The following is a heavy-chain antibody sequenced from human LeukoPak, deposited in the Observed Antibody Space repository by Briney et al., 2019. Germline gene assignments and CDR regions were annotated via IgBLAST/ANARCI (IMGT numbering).Heavy chain of an antibody. Sequence: GASVKVSCKASGYSFTNFGITWVRQAPGQGLEWMRWISAYNGNTDFAQNFQGRVTVTADTSTSTAYMELRGLRSDDTAVYYCARSGCSAGTCYSQTVKFDSWGQGTLVTVSS. D-gene: IGHD2-15*01. CDR2: ISAYNGNT. J-gene: IGHJ4*02. CDR3: ARSGCSAGTCYSQTVKFDS. V-gene: IGHV1-18*01. CDR1: GYSFTNFG.